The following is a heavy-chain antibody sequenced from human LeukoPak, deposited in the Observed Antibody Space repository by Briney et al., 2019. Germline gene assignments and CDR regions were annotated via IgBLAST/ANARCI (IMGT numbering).Heavy chain of an antibody. J-gene: IGHJ4*02. CDR1: GGSISTYQ. D-gene: IGHD6-19*01. CDR2: VYKSGST. V-gene: IGHV4-59*01. CDR3: ARAPVTGSGIY. Sequence: SETLSLTCTVSGGSISTYQWSWIRQSPGKGLEWIGNVYKSGSTNYNPSLKSRVTISVDTSKNQFSLNLSSVTEADTAVYYCARAPVTGSGIYWGQGTLVTVSS.